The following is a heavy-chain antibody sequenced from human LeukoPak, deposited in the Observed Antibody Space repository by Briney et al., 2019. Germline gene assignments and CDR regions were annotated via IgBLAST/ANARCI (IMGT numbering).Heavy chain of an antibody. Sequence: GGSLRLSCAASGFTVSSNYMSWVRQAPGKGLEWVSLIYSGGSTYYADSVKGRFTISRDNSKNTLFLQMNSLRAEDTAVYYCARDPDDYGDYSYFDYWGQGTLVTVSS. V-gene: IGHV3-53*01. CDR1: GFTVSSNY. D-gene: IGHD4-17*01. CDR3: ARDPDDYGDYSYFDY. CDR2: IYSGGST. J-gene: IGHJ4*02.